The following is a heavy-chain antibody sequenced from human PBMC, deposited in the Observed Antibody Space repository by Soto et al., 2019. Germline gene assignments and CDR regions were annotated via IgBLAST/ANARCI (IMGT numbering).Heavy chain of an antibody. CDR2: IFYSGST. V-gene: IGHV4-39*07. CDR3: ARVWGGAFDF. CDR1: GGSISSSIYY. Sequence: PSETLSLTCTVSGGSISSSIYYGGWIRQPPGKGLEWIGSIFYSGSTNYNPSLKSRVSISVDTSKNQFSLKLSSVTAADTAVYYCARVWGGAFDFWGQGTMVTVSS. D-gene: IGHD3-10*01. J-gene: IGHJ3*01.